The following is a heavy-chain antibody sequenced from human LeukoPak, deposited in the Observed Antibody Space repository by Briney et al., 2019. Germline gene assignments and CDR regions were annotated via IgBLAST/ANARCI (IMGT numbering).Heavy chain of an antibody. D-gene: IGHD4-11*01. J-gene: IGHJ4*02. CDR3: ASEFFLATTVPRDY. Sequence: GGSLRLSCAASGFSFSSNGMNWVRQPPGKGLEWLSFISGSSETIYYADSVKGRFTISRDNARKSLYLQMNTLRAEDTAVYYCASEFFLATTVPRDYWGQGTLVVIVSS. CDR1: GFSFSSNG. CDR2: ISGSSETI. V-gene: IGHV3-48*01.